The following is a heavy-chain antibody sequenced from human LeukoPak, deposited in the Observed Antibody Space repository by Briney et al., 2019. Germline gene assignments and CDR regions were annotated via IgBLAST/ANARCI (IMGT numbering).Heavy chain of an antibody. CDR1: VVTFRNAW. CDR3: TTDLSPQYYHESSGSSLFDY. D-gene: IGHD3-22*01. J-gene: IGHJ4*02. Sequence: PGGALRLSCVATVVTFRNAWMSWVREAPGKGGEWVGRLKSKTDGGTIHYAPPVRGRFTLSRDDSKNTLYLKMTSLKTEDTAVYFCTTDLSPQYYHESSGSSLFDYWGQGTLVTVSS. V-gene: IGHV3-15*01. CDR2: LKSKTDGGTI.